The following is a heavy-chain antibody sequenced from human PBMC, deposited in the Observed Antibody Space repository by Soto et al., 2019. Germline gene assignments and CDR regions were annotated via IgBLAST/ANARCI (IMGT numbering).Heavy chain of an antibody. J-gene: IGHJ4*02. Sequence: EVQLLESGGGLVQPGGSLRLSCAASGFTFSDYAMSWVRQAPGKGLEWVSGISSGGGSPYNADSVKGRFTISRDNSKNTLYLQMNSLRADDTAVYYCAKDRGSGGIVAGTPDYWGQGTLVTVSS. D-gene: IGHD6-19*01. V-gene: IGHV3-23*01. CDR2: ISSGGGSP. CDR3: AKDRGSGGIVAGTPDY. CDR1: GFTFSDYA.